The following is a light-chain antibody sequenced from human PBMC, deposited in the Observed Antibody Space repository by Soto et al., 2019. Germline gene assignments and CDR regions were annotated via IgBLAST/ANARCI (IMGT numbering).Light chain of an antibody. Sequence: QSVLTQPPSVSAAPGQTVTISCSGSSSNIGNNYVSWYQQLPGTAPKLLIYDNNKRPSGIPDRFSGSKSGTSATLGITGLQTGDEADYYCGTWDSSRGNVVFGGGTKLTVL. J-gene: IGLJ2*01. CDR2: DNN. CDR3: GTWDSSRGNVV. V-gene: IGLV1-51*01. CDR1: SSNIGNNY.